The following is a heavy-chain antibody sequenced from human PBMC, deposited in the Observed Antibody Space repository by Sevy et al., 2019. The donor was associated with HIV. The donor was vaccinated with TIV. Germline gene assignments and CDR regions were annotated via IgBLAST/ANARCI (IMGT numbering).Heavy chain of an antibody. Sequence: GGSLRLSCAASGFTFSGSAMHWVRQASGKGLEWVGRIRSKANNYATEYVASVRGRFTVSRDDSKNTAYLQMNSLKSEDTAVYYCTRTQELAVFDYWGQGTLVTVSS. D-gene: IGHD6-13*01. J-gene: IGHJ4*02. CDR2: IRSKANNYAT. CDR1: GFTFSGSA. V-gene: IGHV3-73*01. CDR3: TRTQELAVFDY.